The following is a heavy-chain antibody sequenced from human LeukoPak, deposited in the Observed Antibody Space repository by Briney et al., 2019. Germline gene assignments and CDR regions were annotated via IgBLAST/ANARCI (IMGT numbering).Heavy chain of an antibody. CDR1: GFNLGDLT. Sequence: GGSLRLSCTASGFNLGDLTMSWFRQAPGKGLEWVGFLKDKGRGGTAEYAASVRGRFTISRDDSKSIAYLQMNSLQTEDTAVYHCTKGGHADNWGQGTLVTVSS. V-gene: IGHV3-49*03. CDR3: TKGGHADN. CDR2: LKDKGRGGTA. J-gene: IGHJ4*02.